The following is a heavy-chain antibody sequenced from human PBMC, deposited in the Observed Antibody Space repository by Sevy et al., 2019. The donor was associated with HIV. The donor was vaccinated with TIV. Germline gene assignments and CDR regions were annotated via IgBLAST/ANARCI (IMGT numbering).Heavy chain of an antibody. J-gene: IGHJ3*02. Sequence: ASVKVSCKASGYTFTGYYMHWVRQAPGQGLEWMGCINPNSGGTNYAQKLQGRVTMTRDTSISTAYMELSRLRSDDTAVYYCARQRVTYYYDSSGRRDAFDIWGQGTMVTVSS. CDR3: ARQRVTYYYDSSGRRDAFDI. CDR2: INPNSGGT. CDR1: GYTFTGYY. V-gene: IGHV1-2*02. D-gene: IGHD3-22*01.